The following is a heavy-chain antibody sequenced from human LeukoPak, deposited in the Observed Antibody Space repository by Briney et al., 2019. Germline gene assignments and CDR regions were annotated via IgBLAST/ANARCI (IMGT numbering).Heavy chain of an antibody. D-gene: IGHD4-23*01. CDR1: GGSFSGYY. V-gene: IGHV4-34*01. Sequence: PSETLSLTCAVYGGSFSGYYWSWIRQPLGKGLEWIGEINHSGSTNYNPSLKSRVTISVDTSKNQFSLKLSSVTAADTAVYYCARDSDYGGKGAFDIWGQGTMVTVSS. CDR2: INHSGST. J-gene: IGHJ3*02. CDR3: ARDSDYGGKGAFDI.